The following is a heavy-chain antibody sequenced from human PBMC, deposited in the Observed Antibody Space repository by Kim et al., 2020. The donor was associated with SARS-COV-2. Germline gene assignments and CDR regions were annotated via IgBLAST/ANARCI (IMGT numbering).Heavy chain of an antibody. CDR2: ISGSGGST. CDR3: AKYSDYDILFDP. D-gene: IGHD3-9*01. V-gene: IGHV3-23*01. Sequence: GGSLRLSCAASGFTFSSYTMSWVRQAPGKGLEWVSAISGSGGSTYYADSVKGRFTISRDNSKNTLYLQMNSLRAEDTAVYYCAKYSDYDILFDPWGQGTLVTVSS. J-gene: IGHJ5*02. CDR1: GFTFSSYT.